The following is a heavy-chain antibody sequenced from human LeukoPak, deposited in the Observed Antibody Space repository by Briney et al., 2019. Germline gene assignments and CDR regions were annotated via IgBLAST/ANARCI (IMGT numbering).Heavy chain of an antibody. J-gene: IGHJ5*02. V-gene: IGHV4-59*08. D-gene: IGHD4-17*01. CDR3: AKHDYGAKGDWFDP. Sequence: SETLSLTCTVSGGSISSYYWSWIRQPPGKRLEWIGYIYYSGSTNYNPSLKSRVTISVDTSKNQFSLKLSSVTAADTAVYYCAKHDYGAKGDWFDPWGQGTLVTVSS. CDR1: GGSISSYY. CDR2: IYYSGST.